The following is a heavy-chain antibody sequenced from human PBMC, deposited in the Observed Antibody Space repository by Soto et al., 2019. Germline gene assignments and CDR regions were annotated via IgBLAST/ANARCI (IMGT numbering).Heavy chain of an antibody. J-gene: IGHJ4*02. CDR3: ARYWDATVTRDDDRFDY. V-gene: IGHV1-18*01. CDR2: TSGYNGAT. CDR1: GYTLSSYG. D-gene: IGHD4-17*01. Sequence: QVQLVQSGAEVKKPGASVKVSCKASGYTLSSYGISWVRQAPGQGLEWMGWTSGYNGATHYAQKFQGRATMTTDTSTSTGAMELRSLRPDDTAVYYCARYWDATVTRDDDRFDYWGQGTLVTVSS.